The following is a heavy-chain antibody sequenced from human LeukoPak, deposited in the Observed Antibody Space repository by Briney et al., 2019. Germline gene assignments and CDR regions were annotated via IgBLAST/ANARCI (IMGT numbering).Heavy chain of an antibody. Sequence: SETLSLTCTASGGSISSYYWSWIRQPPGKGLEWIGYIYYSGSTYYNPSLKSRVTISVDTSKNQFSLKLSSVTAADTAVYYCARHPANDYGDYEVDYWGQGTLVTVSS. D-gene: IGHD4-17*01. J-gene: IGHJ4*02. V-gene: IGHV4-59*04. CDR2: IYYSGST. CDR3: ARHPANDYGDYEVDY. CDR1: GGSISSYY.